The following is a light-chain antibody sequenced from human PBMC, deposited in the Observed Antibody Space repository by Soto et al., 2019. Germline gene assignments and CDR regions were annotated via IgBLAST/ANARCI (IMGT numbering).Light chain of an antibody. V-gene: IGLV2-8*01. Sequence: QSVLTQPPSASGSPGQSVTISCTGTSSDVGGYNYVSWYQQHPGKAPKLMISEVSERPSRVPDRFSGSKSGNTASLTVSGLQAEDEADYYCSSFAGNNNLVFGGGTKLTVL. CDR1: SSDVGGYNY. CDR2: EVS. J-gene: IGLJ2*01. CDR3: SSFAGNNNLV.